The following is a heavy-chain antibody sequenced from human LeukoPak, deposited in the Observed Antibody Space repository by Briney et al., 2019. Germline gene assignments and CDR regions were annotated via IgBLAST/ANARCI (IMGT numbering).Heavy chain of an antibody. CDR3: ARVLSSYCSSWYRLNYYGMDV. Sequence: ASVKVSCKASGYTFTSYDINWVRQATGQGLEWMGWMNPNSGNTGYAQKFQGRVTMTRNTSISTAYMELSSLRSEDTAVYYCARVLSSYCSSWYRLNYYGMDVWGQGTTVTVSS. V-gene: IGHV1-8*01. J-gene: IGHJ6*02. CDR1: GYTFTSYD. CDR2: MNPNSGNT. D-gene: IGHD6-13*01.